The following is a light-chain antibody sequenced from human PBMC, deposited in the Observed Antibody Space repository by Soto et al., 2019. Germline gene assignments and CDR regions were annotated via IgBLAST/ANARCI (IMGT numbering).Light chain of an antibody. CDR2: DTS. CDR3: QPYNNWPLT. CDR1: QGIGVT. J-gene: IGKJ4*01. V-gene: IGKV3-15*01. Sequence: EVVMTHSQATLSVSPWEGVALYWRASQGIGVTLAWYQHKPGQTPRLLIYDTSTRATGVPARFSGSRSGPEFTLTINSLQSEDFAIYYCQPYNNWPLTFGGGTKVDIK.